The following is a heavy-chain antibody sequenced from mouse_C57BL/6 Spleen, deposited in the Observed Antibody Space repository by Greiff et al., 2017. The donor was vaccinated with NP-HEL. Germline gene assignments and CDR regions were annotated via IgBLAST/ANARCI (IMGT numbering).Heavy chain of an antibody. D-gene: IGHD2-1*01. CDR2: IHPNSGST. Sequence: VQLQQPGAELVKPGASVKLSCKASGYTFTSYWMHWVKQRPGRGLEWIGMIHPNSGSTNYNEKFKSKATLTVDKSSSTAYMQLSSLTSEDSAVYYCARDYGNYAAYWGQGTLVTVSA. V-gene: IGHV1-64*01. CDR1: GYTFTSYW. CDR3: ARDYGNYAAY. J-gene: IGHJ3*01.